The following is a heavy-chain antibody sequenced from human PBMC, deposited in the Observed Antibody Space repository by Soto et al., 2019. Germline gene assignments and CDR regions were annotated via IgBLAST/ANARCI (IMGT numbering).Heavy chain of an antibody. CDR1: GFTFSSYA. D-gene: IGHD3-22*01. CDR3: ARVYDSSGYYYTSDAFDI. Sequence: GGSLRLSCAASGFTFSSYAMHWVRQAPGKGLEWVAVISYDGSNKYYADSVKGRFTISRDNSKNTLYLQMNSLRAEDTAVYYCARVYDSSGYYYTSDAFDIWGQGTMVTVSS. V-gene: IGHV3-30-3*01. J-gene: IGHJ3*02. CDR2: ISYDGSNK.